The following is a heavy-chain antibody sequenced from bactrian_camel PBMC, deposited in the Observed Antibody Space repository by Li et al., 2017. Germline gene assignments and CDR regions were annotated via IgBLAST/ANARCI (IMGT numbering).Heavy chain of an antibody. CDR3: TPGADPELRPHPATYSY. J-gene: IGHJ4*01. CDR2: IYVDGTT. CDR1: GFTFSNYD. Sequence: VQLVESGGGLVQPGGSLRFSCAASGFTFSNYDMSWVRQAPGKGLEWVSTIYVDGTTYYAGSVKGRFTCSRDNAKNTVYLQMNSLKSEDTALYYCTPGADPELRPHPATYSYWGQGTQVTVS. V-gene: IGHV3S10*01. D-gene: IGHD2*01.